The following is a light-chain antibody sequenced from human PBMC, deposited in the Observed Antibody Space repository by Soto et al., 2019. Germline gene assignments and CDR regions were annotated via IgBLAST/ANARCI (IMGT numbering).Light chain of an antibody. CDR2: AAS. J-gene: IGKJ2*01. CDR3: QLYGGSHMFS. CDR1: QSISSSY. Sequence: EIVLTQSPGTLSLSPGKGGTLSCRASQSISSSYLAWYQQKPGQSPRLLIYAASSRATGIPDRFSGSGSGTDFTLTISRLEPEDFAVYYCQLYGGSHMFSFGQGTKLEIK. V-gene: IGKV3-20*01.